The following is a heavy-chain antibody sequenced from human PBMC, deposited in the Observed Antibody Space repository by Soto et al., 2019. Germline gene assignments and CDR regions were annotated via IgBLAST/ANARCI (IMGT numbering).Heavy chain of an antibody. CDR3: ARGPPFGH. CDR1: GGSISSGGYS. Sequence: QLQLQESGSGLVKPSQTLSLTCAVSGGSISSGGYSWSWIRQPPGKGLEWIGYIYHSGSTYYNPTPKSPVTISVDRSKNPFSLKLSSGAAADPAVYFWARGPPFGHLGQGTLVPVSS. V-gene: IGHV4-30-2*01. CDR2: IYHSGST. D-gene: IGHD3-10*01. J-gene: IGHJ5*02.